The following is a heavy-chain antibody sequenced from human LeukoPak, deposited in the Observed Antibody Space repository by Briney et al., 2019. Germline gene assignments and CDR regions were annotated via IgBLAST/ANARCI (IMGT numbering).Heavy chain of an antibody. CDR2: IYYSGST. Sequence: SETLSLTCTVSGGSISSYYWSWIRQPPGKGLEWIGYIYYSGSTNYNPSLKSRVTISVDTSKNQFSLKLSSVTAADTAVYYCARGQWELPFDYWGQGTLVTVSS. CDR3: ARGQWELPFDY. CDR1: GGSISSYY. D-gene: IGHD1-26*01. J-gene: IGHJ4*02. V-gene: IGHV4-59*01.